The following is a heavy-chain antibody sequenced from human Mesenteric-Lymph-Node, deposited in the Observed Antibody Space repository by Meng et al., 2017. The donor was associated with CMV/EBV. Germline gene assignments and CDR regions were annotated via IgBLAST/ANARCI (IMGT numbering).Heavy chain of an antibody. Sequence: GESLKISCAASGFTFSSYTMNWVRQAPGKGLEWVSVISFDGSNKYYADSVKGRFTISRDNSKNTLYLQMNSLRAEDTAVYYCARIPGGYCSATSCYTEGYFDYWGQGTLVTVSS. D-gene: IGHD2-2*02. CDR2: ISFDGSNK. V-gene: IGHV3-30-3*01. J-gene: IGHJ4*02. CDR1: GFTFSSYT. CDR3: ARIPGGYCSATSCYTEGYFDY.